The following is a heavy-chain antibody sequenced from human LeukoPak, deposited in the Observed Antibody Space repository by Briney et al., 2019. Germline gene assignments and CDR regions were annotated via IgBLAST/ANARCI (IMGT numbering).Heavy chain of an antibody. CDR2: IYPGDSDT. V-gene: IGHV5-51*01. J-gene: IGHJ4*02. CDR1: GYSFTTYW. Sequence: GESLKISCKGSGYSFTTYWIGWVRQMPGKGLERMGIIYPGDSDTRYSPSFQGQVTMSVHKSINTAYLQWSSLKASDTAMYYCARHRHFDYWGQGTLVTVSS. CDR3: ARHRHFDY.